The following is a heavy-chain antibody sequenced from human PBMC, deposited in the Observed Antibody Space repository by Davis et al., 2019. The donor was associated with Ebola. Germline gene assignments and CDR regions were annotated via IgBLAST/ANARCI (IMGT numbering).Heavy chain of an antibody. Sequence: PGGSLRLSCAASGFTFDDYAMHWVRQAPGKGLEWVSGISWNSGSIGYADSVKGRFTISRDNAKNSLYLQMNSLRAEDTALYYCAKDQVPGIAAAGLFDYWGQGTLVTVSS. V-gene: IGHV3-9*01. CDR2: ISWNSGSI. D-gene: IGHD6-13*01. J-gene: IGHJ4*02. CDR3: AKDQVPGIAAAGLFDY. CDR1: GFTFDDYA.